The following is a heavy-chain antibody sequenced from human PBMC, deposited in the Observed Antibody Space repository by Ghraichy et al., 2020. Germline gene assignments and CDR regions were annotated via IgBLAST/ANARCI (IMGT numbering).Heavy chain of an antibody. CDR3: ARGQRDYDFWSGYRHWYFDL. CDR1: GGSISSGGYS. D-gene: IGHD3-3*01. Sequence: LSLTCAVSGGSISSGGYSWSWIRQPPGKGLEWIGYIYYSGSTYYNPSLKSRVTISVDTSKNQFSLKLSSVTAADTAVYYCARGQRDYDFWSGYRHWYFDLWGRGTLVTVSS. J-gene: IGHJ2*01. V-gene: IGHV4-30-4*07. CDR2: IYYSGST.